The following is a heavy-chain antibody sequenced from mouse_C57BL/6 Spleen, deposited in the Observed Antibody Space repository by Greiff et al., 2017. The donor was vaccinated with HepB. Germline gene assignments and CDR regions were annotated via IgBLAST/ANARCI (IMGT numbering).Heavy chain of an antibody. D-gene: IGHD2-4*01. CDR2: ISSGSSTI. Sequence: EVQLVESGGGLVKPGGSLKLSCAASGFTFSDYGMHWVRQAPEKGLEWVAYISSGSSTIYYADTVKGRFTLSRDNAKNTLFLQMTSLRSEDTAMYYCASLYDYDRGNYAMDYWGQGTSVTVSS. V-gene: IGHV5-17*01. J-gene: IGHJ4*01. CDR3: ASLYDYDRGNYAMDY. CDR1: GFTFSDYG.